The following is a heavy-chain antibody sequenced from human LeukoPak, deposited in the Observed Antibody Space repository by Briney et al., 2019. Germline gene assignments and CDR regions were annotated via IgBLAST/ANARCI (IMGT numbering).Heavy chain of an antibody. J-gene: IGHJ4*02. CDR3: ARLVFAAATISPFDY. Sequence: GESLKISCKGSGYSFTSYWIGWVRQTPGKGLEWMGIIYPGDSDTRYSPSFQGQVTISADKSISTAYPQWSSLKASDTAMYYCARLVFAAATISPFDYWGQGTLVTVSS. CDR1: GYSFTSYW. V-gene: IGHV5-51*01. D-gene: IGHD6-13*01. CDR2: IYPGDSDT.